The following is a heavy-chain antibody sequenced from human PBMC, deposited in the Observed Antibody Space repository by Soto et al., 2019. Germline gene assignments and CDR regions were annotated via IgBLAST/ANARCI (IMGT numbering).Heavy chain of an antibody. V-gene: IGHV4-59*08. J-gene: IGHJ6*02. D-gene: IGHD3-3*01. Sequence: PSETLSLTCTVSGGSISSYYWSWIRQPPGKGLEWIGYIYYSGSTNYNPSLKSRVTISVDTSKNQFSLKLSSVTAADTAVYYCAITGYDFWSGYRNYYYYGMDVWGQGTTVTVSS. CDR3: AITGYDFWSGYRNYYYYGMDV. CDR1: GGSISSYY. CDR2: IYYSGST.